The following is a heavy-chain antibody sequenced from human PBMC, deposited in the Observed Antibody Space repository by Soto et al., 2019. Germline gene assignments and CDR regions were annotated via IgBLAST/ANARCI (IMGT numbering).Heavy chain of an antibody. J-gene: IGHJ4*02. CDR2: IYYSGST. D-gene: IGHD4-17*01. Sequence: SETLSLTCTVSGGSISSSSYYWGWIRQPPGKGLEWIGSIYYSGSTFYSPPLRSRVTISVDTSKNQFSLRLSSVTAADTAVYYCARQATVTTLDYWGQGTLVTVSS. V-gene: IGHV4-39*01. CDR3: ARQATVTTLDY. CDR1: GGSISSSSYY.